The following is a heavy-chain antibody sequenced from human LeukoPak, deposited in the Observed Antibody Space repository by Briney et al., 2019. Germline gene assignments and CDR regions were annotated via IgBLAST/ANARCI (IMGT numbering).Heavy chain of an antibody. CDR1: GFTFSSYA. Sequence: GSLRLSCAASGFTFSSYAMSWVRQAPGKGLEWIGEINHSGSTNYNPSLKSRVTISVDTSKNQFSLKLSSVTAADTAVYYCARGPLAVAGRRAIKRAEYFQHWGQGTLVTVSS. D-gene: IGHD6-19*01. V-gene: IGHV4-34*01. J-gene: IGHJ1*01. CDR2: INHSGST. CDR3: ARGPLAVAGRRAIKRAEYFQH.